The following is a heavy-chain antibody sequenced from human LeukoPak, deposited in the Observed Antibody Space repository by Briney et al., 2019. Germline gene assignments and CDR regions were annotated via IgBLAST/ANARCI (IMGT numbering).Heavy chain of an antibody. CDR1: GFIFSSYW. V-gene: IGHV3-7*01. D-gene: IGHD2-21*01. CDR3: ARGREIAVI. CDR2: INEDGGEK. Sequence: GGSLRLSCAASGFIFSSYWMTWVRQAPGKGLEWVANINEDGGEKYYVDSVRGRFTISRDNAKNSLYLQMNSQRAEDTAVYYCARGREIAVIWGQGTLVTVSS. J-gene: IGHJ4*02.